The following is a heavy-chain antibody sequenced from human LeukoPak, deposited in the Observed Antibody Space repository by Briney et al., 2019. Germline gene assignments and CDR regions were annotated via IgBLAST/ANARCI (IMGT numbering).Heavy chain of an antibody. CDR1: GFTFSSYS. V-gene: IGHV3-21*01. D-gene: IGHD3-3*01. Sequence: PGGSLRLSCAACGFTFSSYSMNWVRQAPGKGLEWVSSISSSSSYIYYADSVKGRFTISRDNAKNSLYLQMNSLRAEDTAVYYCARGLGGVVMTYFDYWGQGTLVTVSS. CDR2: ISSSSSYI. CDR3: ARGLGGVVMTYFDY. J-gene: IGHJ4*02.